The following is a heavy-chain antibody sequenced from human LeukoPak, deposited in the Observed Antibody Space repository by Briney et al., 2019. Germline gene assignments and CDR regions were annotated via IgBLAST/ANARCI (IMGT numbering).Heavy chain of an antibody. D-gene: IGHD3-9*01. CDR2: ISGSGGGT. CDR1: GITLSNYG. CDR3: AKRGVVIRVILIGFHKEAYYFDS. J-gene: IGHJ4*02. V-gene: IGHV3-23*01. Sequence: GGSLRLSCAVSGITLSNYGMSWVRQGPGKGLEWVAGISGSGGGTTYADSVKGRFTISRDNSKNTLYLQMNSLRAEDTAVYFCAKRGVVIRVILIGFHKEAYYFDSWGRGALVTVPS.